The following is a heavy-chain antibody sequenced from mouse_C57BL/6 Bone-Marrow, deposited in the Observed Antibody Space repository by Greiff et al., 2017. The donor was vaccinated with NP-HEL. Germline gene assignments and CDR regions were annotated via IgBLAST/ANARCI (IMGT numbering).Heavy chain of an antibody. CDR2: INPSSGYT. D-gene: IGHD2-5*01. CDR3: ASYYSNYVAWFAY. J-gene: IGHJ3*01. CDR1: GYTFTSYT. V-gene: IGHV1-4*01. Sequence: QVQLQQSGAELARPGASVKMSCKASGYTFTSYTMHWVKQRPGQGLEWIGYINPSSGYTKYNQKFKDKATLTADKSSSTAYMQLSSLTSEDSAVYYCASYYSNYVAWFAYWGQGTLVTVSA.